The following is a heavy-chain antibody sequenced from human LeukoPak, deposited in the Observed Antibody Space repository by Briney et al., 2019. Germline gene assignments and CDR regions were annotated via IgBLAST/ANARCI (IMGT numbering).Heavy chain of an antibody. CDR1: GYTLTGLS. D-gene: IGHD6-13*01. CDR3: ATDLGPFIEASGGFDY. CDR2: FDPEDGET. Sequence: ASVKVSCKVSGYTLTGLSMHWVRQAPGKGLEWMGGFDPEDGETIYAQKFQGRVTMTEDTSTDTGYMGLSSLRSEDTAVYYCATDLGPFIEASGGFDYWGQGTLVTVSS. V-gene: IGHV1-24*01. J-gene: IGHJ4*02.